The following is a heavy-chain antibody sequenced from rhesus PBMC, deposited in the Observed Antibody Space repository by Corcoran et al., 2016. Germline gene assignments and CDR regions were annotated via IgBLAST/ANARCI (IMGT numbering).Heavy chain of an antibody. CDR3: ARSYSGSYSVIDY. Sequence: QVQLQESGPGLVKPSETLSLTCAVSGGSVSSSNWWSWIRQPPGKGLEWIGYISGSSGSTYYNPSLKSRVNISTDTSKTQFSLKLSSVTAADTAVYYCARSYSGSYSVIDYWGQGVLVTVSS. CDR1: GGSVSSSNW. V-gene: IGHV4-65*01. D-gene: IGHD3-16*01. CDR2: ISGSSGST. J-gene: IGHJ4*01.